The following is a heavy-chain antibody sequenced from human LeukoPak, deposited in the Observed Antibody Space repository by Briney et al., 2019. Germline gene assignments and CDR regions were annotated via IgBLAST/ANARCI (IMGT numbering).Heavy chain of an antibody. J-gene: IGHJ5*02. CDR2: IYYSGST. D-gene: IGHD6-13*01. Sequence: SETLSLTCTVSGGSISSYYWSWIRQPPGKGLEWIGYIYYSGSTNYNPSLKSRVTISVDTSKNQFSLKLSSVTAADTAVYYCVRHIAAAGINWFDPWGQGTLVTVSS. CDR1: GGSISSYY. V-gene: IGHV4-59*08. CDR3: VRHIAAAGINWFDP.